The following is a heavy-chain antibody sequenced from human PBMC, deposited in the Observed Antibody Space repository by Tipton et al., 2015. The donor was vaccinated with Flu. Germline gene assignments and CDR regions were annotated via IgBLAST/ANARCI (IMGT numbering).Heavy chain of an antibody. D-gene: IGHD3-10*01. J-gene: IGHJ3*02. CDR3: ARTYGSGSRYAFNI. CDR1: GGSISSSSYY. CDR2: IYYSGST. V-gene: IGHV4-39*07. Sequence: TLSLTCTASGGSISSSSYYWGWIRQPPGKGLEWIGSIYYSGSTYYNPSLKSRVTISVDTSKNQFSLKLSSVTAADTAVYYCARTYGSGSRYAFNIWGQGTMVTVSS.